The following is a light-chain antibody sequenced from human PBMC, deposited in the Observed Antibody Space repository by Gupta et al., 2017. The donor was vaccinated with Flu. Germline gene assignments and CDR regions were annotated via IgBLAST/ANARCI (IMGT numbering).Light chain of an antibody. CDR2: DDD. CDR3: QVFTSMCDEWV. J-gene: IGLJ3*02. CDR1: NSGRKS. V-gene: IGLV3-21*02. Sequence: SYVLTQPASVSVAPGQTARITCGGNNSGRKSVPWYQQKPGQATFLVVYDDDDRPSGIPERFSGSISEDTATLTISRVEAGDEADYYCQVFTSMCDEWVFGGGTKLTVL.